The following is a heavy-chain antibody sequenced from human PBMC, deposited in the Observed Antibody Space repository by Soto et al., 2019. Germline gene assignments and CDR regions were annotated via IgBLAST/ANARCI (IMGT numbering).Heavy chain of an antibody. CDR1: GFSFSSDW. Sequence: PGGSLRLSCAVSGFSFSSDWMTWIRQAPGKGLERVAIMNEDGSERYYVDSVKGRFTISRDSAKNALFLQMNSLRVEDTAVYFCARDRAYSRFDYWGQGSLVTVSS. D-gene: IGHD4-4*01. V-gene: IGHV3-7*03. J-gene: IGHJ4*02. CDR2: MNEDGSER. CDR3: ARDRAYSRFDY.